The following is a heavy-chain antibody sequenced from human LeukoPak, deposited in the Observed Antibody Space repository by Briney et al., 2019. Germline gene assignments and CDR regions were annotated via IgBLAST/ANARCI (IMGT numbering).Heavy chain of an antibody. CDR3: ATSGFSGYDHPS. V-gene: IGHV3-23*01. CDR1: GFTFRSYS. Sequence: PGGSLRLSCAASGFTFRSYSMAWVCLAPGKGLEWVSVIRGGADDTSYADSVKGRFTISRDNSKNTLFLQMDGLRVEDTAVYYCATSGFSGYDHPSWGQGTLVTVSS. CDR2: IRGGADDT. D-gene: IGHD5-12*01. J-gene: IGHJ5*02.